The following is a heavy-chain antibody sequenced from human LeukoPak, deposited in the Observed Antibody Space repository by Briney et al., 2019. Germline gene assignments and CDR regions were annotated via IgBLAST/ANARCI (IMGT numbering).Heavy chain of an antibody. CDR3: ERGGFDTIGFDY. CDR1: GCTFSSYW. CDR2: INSDGSTT. D-gene: IGHD3-10*01. Sequence: GGSLRLSCVASGCTFSSYWMHWVRQARGKGLVWVSRINSDGSTTTYADSVRGRFTISRDNAKHTLYLQMNSLRAEDTAVYYCERGGFDTIGFDYWGQGTLVTVSS. J-gene: IGHJ4*02. V-gene: IGHV3-74*01.